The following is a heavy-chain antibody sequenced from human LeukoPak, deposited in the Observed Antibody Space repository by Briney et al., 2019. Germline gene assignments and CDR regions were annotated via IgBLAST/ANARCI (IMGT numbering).Heavy chain of an antibody. J-gene: IGHJ4*02. Sequence: PSETLSLTCTVSGYSISSGYYWGWIRPPPGKGLEWIGSIYHSGSTYYNPSLKSRVTISVDTSKNQFSLKLSSVTAADTAVYYCARIEGSGSYYSGGLFDYWGQGTLVTVSS. CDR3: ARIEGSGSYYSGGLFDY. V-gene: IGHV4-38-2*02. CDR2: IYHSGST. D-gene: IGHD3-10*01. CDR1: GYSISSGYY.